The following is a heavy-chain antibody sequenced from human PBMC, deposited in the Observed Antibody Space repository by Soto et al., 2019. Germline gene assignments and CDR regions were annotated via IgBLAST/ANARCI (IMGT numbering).Heavy chain of an antibody. CDR1: GGSISSGDYY. CDR2: IYYSGST. D-gene: IGHD3-3*01. J-gene: IGHJ5*02. CDR3: ARWWSGSRQGFDP. Sequence: QVQLQVWGSGLVKPSQTLSLTCTVSGGSISSGDYYWSWIRPHPGKGLEWIGYIYYSGSTYYNPSLKSRVTISVDTSKNQFSLKLSSVTAADTAVYYCARWWSGSRQGFDPWGQGTLVTVSS. V-gene: IGHV4-31*03.